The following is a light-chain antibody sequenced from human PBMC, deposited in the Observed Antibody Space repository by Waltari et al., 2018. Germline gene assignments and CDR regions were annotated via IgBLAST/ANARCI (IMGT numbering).Light chain of an antibody. V-gene: IGLV2-14*03. CDR1: SDDIGASRY. CDR3: SAYTSRGTLK. Sequence: QSALTQPASVSGSPGQSITISCTRTSDDIGASRYVTWYHQRPGKVPKLIIYDLTERPSGVSNRFSGSKSGSTASLTVSGLQAEDEGLFYCSAYTSRGTLKFGGGTRVTVL. J-gene: IGLJ2*01. CDR2: DLT.